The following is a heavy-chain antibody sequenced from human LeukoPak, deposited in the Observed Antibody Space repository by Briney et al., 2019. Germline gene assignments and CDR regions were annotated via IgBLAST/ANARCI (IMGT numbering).Heavy chain of an antibody. CDR2: ISGSGGTT. CDR3: AKGPFGAYFDY. V-gene: IGHV3-23*01. D-gene: IGHD3-10*01. Sequence: GRSLRLSCAASGFTFSSYAMSWVRQAPGKGLEWVSAISGSGGTTYYADSVKGRLAISRDNSKNTLYLQMNSLRAEDTAVYYCAKGPFGAYFDYWGQGTLVTVSS. CDR1: GFTFSSYA. J-gene: IGHJ4*02.